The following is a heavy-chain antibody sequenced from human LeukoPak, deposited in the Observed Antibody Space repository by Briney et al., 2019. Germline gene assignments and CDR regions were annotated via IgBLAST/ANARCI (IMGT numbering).Heavy chain of an antibody. CDR1: GFTFSSYA. V-gene: IGHV1-2*02. CDR2: INPNSGGT. CDR3: ARDKVLMVYAYASYYFDY. J-gene: IGHJ4*02. Sequence: GGSLRLSCAASGFTFSSYAMHWVRQAPGQGLEWMGWINPNSGGTNYAQKFQGRVTMTRDTSISTAYMELSRLRSDDTAVYYCARDKVLMVYAYASYYFDYWGQGTLVTVSS. D-gene: IGHD2-8*01.